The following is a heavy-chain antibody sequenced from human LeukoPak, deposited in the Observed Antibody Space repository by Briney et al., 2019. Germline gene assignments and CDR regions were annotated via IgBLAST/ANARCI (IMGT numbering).Heavy chain of an antibody. V-gene: IGHV4-59*01. CDR2: IYYSGSI. CDR3: ARVRVGTVDY. Sequence: PSETLSLICTVSGASISSYYWSWIRQPPGKGLEWIGDIYYSGSIKYNPSLKSRVTISVDTSKNQFSLKLSSVTAADTAVYYCARVRVGTVDYWGQGTLVTVSS. J-gene: IGHJ4*02. D-gene: IGHD1-1*01. CDR1: GASISSYY.